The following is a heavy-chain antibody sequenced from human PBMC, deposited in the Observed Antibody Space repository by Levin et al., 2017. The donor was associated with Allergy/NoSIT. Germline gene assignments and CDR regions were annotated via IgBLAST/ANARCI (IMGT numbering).Heavy chain of an antibody. CDR1: GYTLTSYD. Sequence: ASVKVSCKASGYTLTSYDINWVRQAPGQGLEWMGWMNPSSGNKGYAQKFQGRVTLTRDTSTSTAYMDLSSLSSEDTALYYCARGRCNTILGISVSAVWYFGVWGRGTQVTVSS. J-gene: IGHJ2*01. V-gene: IGHV1-8*01. CDR2: MNPSSGNK. CDR3: ARGRCNTILGISVSAVWYFGV. D-gene: IGHD3-3*01.